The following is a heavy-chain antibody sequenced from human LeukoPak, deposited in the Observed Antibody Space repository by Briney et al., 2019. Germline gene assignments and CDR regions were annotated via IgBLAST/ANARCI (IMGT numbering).Heavy chain of an antibody. CDR3: ARQYYYDSSGYYYAHNWFDP. Sequence: ESLRLSCTASGFTFSNFWMGWIRQPPGKGLEWIGEINHSGSTNYNPSLKSRVTISVDTSKNQFSLKLSSVTAADTAVYYCARQYYYDSSGYYYAHNWFDPWGQGTLVTVSS. D-gene: IGHD3-22*01. CDR1: GFTFSNFW. J-gene: IGHJ5*02. V-gene: IGHV4-34*01. CDR2: INHSGST.